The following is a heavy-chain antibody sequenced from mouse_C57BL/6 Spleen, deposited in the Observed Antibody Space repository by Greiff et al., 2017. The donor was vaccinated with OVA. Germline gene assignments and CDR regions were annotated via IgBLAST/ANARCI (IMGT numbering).Heavy chain of an antibody. Sequence: VKLVESGPELVKPGASVKISCKASGYAFSSSWMNWVKQRPGKGLEWIGRIYPGDGDTNYNGKFKGKATLTADKSSSTAYMQLSSLTSEDSAVYFCARATTVVARYFDVWGTGTTVTVSS. D-gene: IGHD1-1*01. V-gene: IGHV1-82*01. CDR2: IYPGDGDT. CDR3: ARATTVVARYFDV. CDR1: GYAFSSSW. J-gene: IGHJ1*03.